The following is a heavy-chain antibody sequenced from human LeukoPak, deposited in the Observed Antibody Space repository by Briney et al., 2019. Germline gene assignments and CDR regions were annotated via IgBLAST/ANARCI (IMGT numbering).Heavy chain of an antibody. D-gene: IGHD1-26*01. CDR1: GFTVSSNY. CDR2: IYSGGST. Sequence: GGSLRLSCAASGFTVSSNYMSWVRQAPGKGLEWVSVIYSGGSTYYADSVKGRSTISRDNSKNTLYLQMNSLRAEDTAVYYCARGLLRPTVVLDYWGQGTLVTVSS. J-gene: IGHJ4*02. V-gene: IGHV3-66*01. CDR3: ARGLLRPTVVLDY.